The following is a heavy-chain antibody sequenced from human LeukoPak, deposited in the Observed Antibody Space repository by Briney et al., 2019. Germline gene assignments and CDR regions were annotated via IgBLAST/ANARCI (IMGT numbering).Heavy chain of an antibody. CDR2: INTEGKTT. V-gene: IGHV3-74*01. CDR3: ASDPGSYAHDWYFDL. J-gene: IGHJ2*01. CDR1: GFTFSSYW. Sequence: PGGSLRLSCVASGFTFSSYWMYWVRQAPAKGLVWVSRINTEGKTTHCADSVKGRFIISRDNAKNTLYLEMNSLRAEDTAVYYCASDPGSYAHDWYFDLWGRGTLVTVSS. D-gene: IGHD1-26*01.